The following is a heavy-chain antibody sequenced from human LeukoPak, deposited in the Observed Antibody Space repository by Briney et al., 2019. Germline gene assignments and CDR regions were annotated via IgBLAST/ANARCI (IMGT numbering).Heavy chain of an antibody. CDR2: IRFDGSNK. J-gene: IGHJ3*02. Sequence: PGGSLRLSCAASGFTFSSYGMHWVRQAPGKGLEWVAFIRFDGSNKYYADSVKGRFTISRDNSKNTLYLQMNSLRAEDTAVYYCARDPLSTYSSSWYGHHDAFDIWGQGTMVAVSS. CDR3: ARDPLSTYSSSWYGHHDAFDI. D-gene: IGHD6-13*01. V-gene: IGHV3-30*02. CDR1: GFTFSSYG.